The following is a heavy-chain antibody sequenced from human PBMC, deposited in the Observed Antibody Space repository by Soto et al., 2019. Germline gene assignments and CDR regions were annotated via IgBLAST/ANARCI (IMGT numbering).Heavy chain of an antibody. CDR1: GGTFSNHA. J-gene: IGHJ3*02. Sequence: QVHLVQSGAEVKKPGSSVKVSCKAPGGTFSNHAINWVRQAPGQGLEWMGRIIPIFSTTNYAQKFQGRGTMTADESTITAYLELSSLKQDDTAVYYCAREVAADGTFREDVFDIWGQGTLVTVSS. CDR2: IIPIFSTT. CDR3: AREVAADGTFREDVFDI. V-gene: IGHV1-69*12. D-gene: IGHD6-13*01.